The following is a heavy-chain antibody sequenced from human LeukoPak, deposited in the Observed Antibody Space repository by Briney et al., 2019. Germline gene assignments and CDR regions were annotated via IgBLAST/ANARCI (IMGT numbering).Heavy chain of an antibody. V-gene: IGHV1-2*02. D-gene: IGHD3-3*01. CDR2: INPNSGGT. Sequence: ASVTVSCKASGYTFTGYYMHWVRQAPGQGLEWMGWINPNSGGTNYAQKFQGRVTMTRDTSISTAYMELSRLRSDDTAVYYCARVNTIFGVVPADAFDIWGQGTMVTVSS. CDR3: ARVNTIFGVVPADAFDI. J-gene: IGHJ3*02. CDR1: GYTFTGYY.